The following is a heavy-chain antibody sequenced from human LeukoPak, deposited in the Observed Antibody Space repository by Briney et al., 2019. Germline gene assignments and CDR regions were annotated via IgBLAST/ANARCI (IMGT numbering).Heavy chain of an antibody. CDR3: AKGRDSYRYDMDV. Sequence: GGSLRLSCAASGFTFDDYAMHWVRQAPGKGLEWVSGISWNSGSIGYADSVKGRFTISRDNAKNSLYLQMNSLRAEDTAVYYCAKGRDSYRYDMDVWGQGTTVTVSS. D-gene: IGHD5-18*01. V-gene: IGHV3-9*01. CDR1: GFTFDDYA. J-gene: IGHJ6*02. CDR2: ISWNSGSI.